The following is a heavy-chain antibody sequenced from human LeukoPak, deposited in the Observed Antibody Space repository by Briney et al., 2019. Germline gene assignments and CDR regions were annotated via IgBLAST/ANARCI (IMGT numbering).Heavy chain of an antibody. J-gene: IGHJ4*02. V-gene: IGHV3-23*01. Sequence: PGGSLRLSCAASGFTFSNYAMIWVRQAPGKGLEWVSVIGSDSGDTRYADSVEGRYTISRDNSKNTLYLQMSSLRADDTAVYYCEKCRTGSVPRRVYDYGGRGPRTIVT. CDR3: EKCRTGSVPRRVYDYGG. CDR1: GFTFSNYA. D-gene: IGHD4-17*01. CDR2: IGSDSGDT.